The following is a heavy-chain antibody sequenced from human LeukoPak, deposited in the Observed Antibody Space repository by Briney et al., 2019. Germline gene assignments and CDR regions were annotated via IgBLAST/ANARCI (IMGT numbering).Heavy chain of an antibody. CDR1: GGSIRTTGHF. CDR3: ARSQWLTPLDY. Sequence: SETLSLTCAVSGGSIRTTGHFWGWIRQPPGKGLEWIGSIRYSGTTYCNPALKSRVSISVDTSKNQFSLNMNSVTAADTALYYCARSQWLTPLDYWGPGTLVTVSA. J-gene: IGHJ4*02. CDR2: IRYSGTT. V-gene: IGHV4-39*01. D-gene: IGHD6-19*01.